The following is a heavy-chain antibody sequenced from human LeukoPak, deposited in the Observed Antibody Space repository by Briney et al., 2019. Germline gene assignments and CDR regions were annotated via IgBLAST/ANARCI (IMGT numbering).Heavy chain of an antibody. D-gene: IGHD1-26*01. CDR3: ARVFGGSYSFDY. Sequence: SVKVSCKASGGTFSSYAISWVRQAPGQGLEWMGGIIPIFGTANYAQKFQGRVTITADKSTSTAYMGLSSLRSEDTAVYYCARVFGGSYSFDYWGQGTLVTVSS. CDR1: GGTFSSYA. V-gene: IGHV1-69*06. CDR2: IIPIFGTA. J-gene: IGHJ4*02.